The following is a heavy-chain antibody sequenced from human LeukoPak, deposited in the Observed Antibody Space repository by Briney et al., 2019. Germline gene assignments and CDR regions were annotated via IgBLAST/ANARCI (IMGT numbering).Heavy chain of an antibody. Sequence: PSETLSLTCAVSGGSFSGYYWSWIRQPPGKGLEWIGEINHSGSTNYNPSLKSRVTISVDTSKNQFSLKLSSVTAADTAVYYCARVRGNYYYDSSGYPRVHAFDIWGQGTMVTVSS. D-gene: IGHD3-22*01. CDR3: ARVRGNYYYDSSGYPRVHAFDI. J-gene: IGHJ3*02. CDR2: INHSGST. V-gene: IGHV4-34*01. CDR1: GGSFSGYY.